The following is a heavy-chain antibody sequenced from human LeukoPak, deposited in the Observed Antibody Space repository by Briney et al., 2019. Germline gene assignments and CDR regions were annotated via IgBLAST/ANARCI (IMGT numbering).Heavy chain of an antibody. D-gene: IGHD4-17*01. J-gene: IGHJ4*02. CDR3: ARDSGPPYFDDYGDYVGGY. V-gene: IGHV3-7*01. Sequence: PGGSLRLSCAASGFTFSRYWMSWVRQAPGKGLEWVANIKQDGSEKYYVDSVKGRFTISRDNAKNSLYLQMNSLRAEDTAVYYCARDSGPPYFDDYGDYVGGYWGQGTLVTVSS. CDR2: IKQDGSEK. CDR1: GFTFSRYW.